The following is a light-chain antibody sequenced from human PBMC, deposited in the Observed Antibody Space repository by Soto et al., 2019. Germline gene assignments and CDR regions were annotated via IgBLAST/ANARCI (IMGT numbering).Light chain of an antibody. Sequence: DIQMTQSPSTLSASVGDRVTITCRASQTITTWLAWYQQKPGKAPKLLIYDASTLESGVPSRFSGSGFGTEFSPTISSLQPDDFASYYCQQYNTLSGTFGQGTKVDIK. CDR2: DAS. V-gene: IGKV1-5*01. J-gene: IGKJ1*01. CDR1: QTITTW. CDR3: QQYNTLSGT.